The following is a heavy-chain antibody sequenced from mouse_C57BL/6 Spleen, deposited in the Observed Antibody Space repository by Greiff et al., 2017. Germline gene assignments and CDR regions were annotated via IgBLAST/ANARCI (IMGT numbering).Heavy chain of an antibody. J-gene: IGHJ2*01. CDR1: GYTFTSYW. V-gene: IGHV1-50*01. Sequence: VQLQQSGAELVKPGASVKLSCKASGYTFTSYWMQWVKQRPGQGLEWIGEIDPSDSYTNYNQKFKGKATLTVDTSSSTAYMQLSSLTSEDSAVYYCARRGYYGSPLDYWGQGTTLTVSS. CDR3: ARRGYYGSPLDY. CDR2: IDPSDSYT. D-gene: IGHD1-1*01.